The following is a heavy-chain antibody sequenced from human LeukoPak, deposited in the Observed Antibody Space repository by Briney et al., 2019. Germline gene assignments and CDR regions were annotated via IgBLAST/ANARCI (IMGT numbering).Heavy chain of an antibody. Sequence: GGSLRLSCAASGFTFSSYAMSWVRQAPGKGLEWVSAISGSGGSTYYADSVKGRFTISRDNSKNTLYPQMNSLRAEDTAVYYCAKVGDLVVPPYYYYGMDVWGQGTTVTVSS. CDR2: ISGSGGST. V-gene: IGHV3-23*01. D-gene: IGHD2-2*01. CDR3: AKVGDLVVPPYYYYGMDV. CDR1: GFTFSSYA. J-gene: IGHJ6*02.